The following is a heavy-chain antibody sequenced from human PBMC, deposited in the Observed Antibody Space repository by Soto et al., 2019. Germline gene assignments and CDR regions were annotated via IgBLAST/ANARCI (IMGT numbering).Heavy chain of an antibody. CDR1: GFTFSSYA. J-gene: IGHJ3*02. Sequence: PGGSLRLSCAASGFTFSSYAMHWVRQAPGKGLEWVAVISYDGSNKYYADSVKGRFTISRDNSKNTLYLQMNSLRAEDTAVYYCASQIVVGPIWGQGTMVTVSS. CDR2: ISYDGSNK. V-gene: IGHV3-30-3*01. D-gene: IGHD2-2*01. CDR3: ASQIVVGPI.